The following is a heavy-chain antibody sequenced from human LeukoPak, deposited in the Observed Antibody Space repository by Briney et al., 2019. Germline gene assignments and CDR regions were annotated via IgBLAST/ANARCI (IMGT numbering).Heavy chain of an antibody. D-gene: IGHD3-10*01. J-gene: IGHJ4*02. CDR1: GFTFTIYT. Sequence: GGSLRLSCAASGFTFTIYTISWVRQVPGKGREWVSSISKKDDYIYYAYSVKGLFTVSRDNAKNSLYLQMSSLRVEDTAVYYCARDRSVLRGVISDYWGQGNLVTVSS. V-gene: IGHV3-21*01. CDR3: ARDRSVLRGVISDY. CDR2: ISKKDDYI.